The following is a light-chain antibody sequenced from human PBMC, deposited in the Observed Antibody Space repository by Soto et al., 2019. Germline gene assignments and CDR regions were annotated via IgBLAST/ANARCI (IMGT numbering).Light chain of an antibody. J-gene: IGKJ1*01. Sequence: EIVMTQSPATLSVSPGERATLSCRASQSVSSNLAWYQQKPGQAPRLLIYGASTRATGIPARFSGSGSGTEFTLTISSLQSEDFAVYYCQYCAISAGTFGQGTKVEIK. V-gene: IGKV3-15*01. CDR1: QSVSSN. CDR2: GAS. CDR3: QYCAISAGT.